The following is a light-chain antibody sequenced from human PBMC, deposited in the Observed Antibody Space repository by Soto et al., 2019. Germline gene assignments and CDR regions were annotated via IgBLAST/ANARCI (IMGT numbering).Light chain of an antibody. CDR1: SSDVGGYDY. CDR3: SSYTSSGAWV. J-gene: IGLJ3*02. CDR2: EVT. V-gene: IGLV2-14*01. Sequence: QSVLTQPASVSGSPGQSITISCTGTSSDVGGYDYVSWYRQHPGKAPKLMIYEVTNRPSGISTRFSGSKSGNTASLTISGLQAEDEGDYYCSSYTSSGAWVFGGGTKLTVL.